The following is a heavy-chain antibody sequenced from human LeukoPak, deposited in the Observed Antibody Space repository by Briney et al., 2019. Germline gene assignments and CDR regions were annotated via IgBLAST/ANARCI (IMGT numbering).Heavy chain of an antibody. CDR1: GGSMSRTTYY. Sequence: SETLSLTCTVSGGSMSRTTYYWGWVRQPPGTGLEWIGSIYYSGRSYYNPSLKSRVTISVDTSKNQFSLKLSSVTAADTAVYYCVLHESFDYWGQGTLVTVSS. CDR3: VLHESFDY. J-gene: IGHJ4*02. CDR2: IYYSGRS. V-gene: IGHV4-39*07.